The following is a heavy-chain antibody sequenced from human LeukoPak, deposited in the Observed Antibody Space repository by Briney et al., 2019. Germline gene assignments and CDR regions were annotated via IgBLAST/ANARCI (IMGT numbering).Heavy chain of an antibody. CDR2: IYYNRDT. J-gene: IGHJ5*02. CDR3: SREGYSPNWFHT. Sequence: SETLSLTCSVSGGSISSSRSYWGWIRQTPGKGLEWVGSIYYNRDTYYNPSYKRRIFRSVDTAKNQISLILTSVTAAETAVYYCSREGYSPNWFHTWGEGSLVTVSS. V-gene: IGHV4-39*07. D-gene: IGHD5-18*01. CDR1: GGSISSSRSY.